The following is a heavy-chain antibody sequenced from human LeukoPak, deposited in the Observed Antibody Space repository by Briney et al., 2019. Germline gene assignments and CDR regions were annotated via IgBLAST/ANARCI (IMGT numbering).Heavy chain of an antibody. CDR2: INSDGRTI. CDR1: GFTFSSYW. Sequence: PGGSLRLSCAASGFTFSSYWMHWVRQAPGKGLVWVSRINSDGRTIDYADSVKGRFTISRDNAKNTLYLQMNSLRAEDTAVYSCARAPGGSTYGHFDIWGQGTMVTVSS. J-gene: IGHJ3*02. CDR3: ARAPGGSTYGHFDI. D-gene: IGHD1-14*01. V-gene: IGHV3-74*01.